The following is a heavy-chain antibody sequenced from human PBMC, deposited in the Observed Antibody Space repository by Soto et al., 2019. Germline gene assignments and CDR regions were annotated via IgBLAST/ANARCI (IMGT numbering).Heavy chain of an antibody. CDR1: GGSISSSNW. CDR3: ARDGAQLTTVVTNWFDP. CDR2: IYHSGST. J-gene: IGHJ5*02. Sequence: QVQLQESGPGLLKPSGTLSLTCAVSGGSISSSNWWSWVRQPPGKGLEWIGEIYHSGSTNYNPSLKSRVTISVDKSTNQFSLKLSSVTAAATAVYYCARDGAQLTTVVTNWFDPWGQGTLVTVSS. D-gene: IGHD4-17*01. V-gene: IGHV4-4*02.